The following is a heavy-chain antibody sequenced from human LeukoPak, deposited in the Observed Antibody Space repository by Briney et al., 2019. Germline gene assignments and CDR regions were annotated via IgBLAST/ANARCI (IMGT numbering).Heavy chain of an antibody. CDR1: GCTFTGYY. CDR2: INPNSGGT. Sequence: GASVKVSCKASGCTFTGYYMHWVRQAPGQGLEWMGWINPNSGGTNYAQKFQGRVTMTRDTSISTAYMELSRLRSDDTAVYYCARDRGSEYCSSTSCYHYYYYMDVWAKGTTVTVSS. CDR3: ARDRGSEYCSSTSCYHYYYYMDV. V-gene: IGHV1-2*02. J-gene: IGHJ6*03. D-gene: IGHD2-2*01.